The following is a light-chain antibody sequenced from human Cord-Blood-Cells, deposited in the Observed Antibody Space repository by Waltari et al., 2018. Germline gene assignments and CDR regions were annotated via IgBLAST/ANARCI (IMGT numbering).Light chain of an antibody. Sequence: QSALTQPASVSGSPGQSITISCTGTSSDVGGYNYVSWYQQHPGKAPKLMIYDVSNRPSGVSNRFSGSNAGNTASLTIPGLQAEDEADYYCSSYTSSSTLVFGGGTKLTVL. CDR2: DVS. V-gene: IGLV2-14*01. J-gene: IGLJ2*01. CDR1: SSDVGGYNY. CDR3: SSYTSSSTLV.